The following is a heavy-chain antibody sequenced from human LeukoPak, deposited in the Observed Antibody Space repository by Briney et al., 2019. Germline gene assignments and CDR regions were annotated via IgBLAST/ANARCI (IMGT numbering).Heavy chain of an antibody. V-gene: IGHV4-59*12. D-gene: IGHD6-13*01. Sequence: PSETLSLTCTVSGDSISSYYWSWIRQPPGKGLEWIGNIFYSGSPNYNPSLKSRVTTSFDTSKNQFSLMLSFVTAADTAVYYCARVGHIVAAGTYDYWGQGTLVSVSS. CDR1: GDSISSYY. J-gene: IGHJ4*02. CDR3: ARVGHIVAAGTYDY. CDR2: IFYSGSP.